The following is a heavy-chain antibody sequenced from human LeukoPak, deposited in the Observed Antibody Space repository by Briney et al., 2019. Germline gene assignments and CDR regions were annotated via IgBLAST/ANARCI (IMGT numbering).Heavy chain of an antibody. D-gene: IGHD4-23*01. V-gene: IGHV3-21*01. CDR3: AREATVVTAEPFFDY. CDR2: ISSSSSYI. J-gene: IGHJ4*02. CDR1: GFTFSSYS. Sequence: PGGSLRLSCAASGFTFSSYSMNWVRQAPGKGLEWVSSISSSSSYIYYADSVKGRFTISRDNAKNSLYPQMNSLRAEDTAVYYCAREATVVTAEPFFDYWGQGTLVTVSS.